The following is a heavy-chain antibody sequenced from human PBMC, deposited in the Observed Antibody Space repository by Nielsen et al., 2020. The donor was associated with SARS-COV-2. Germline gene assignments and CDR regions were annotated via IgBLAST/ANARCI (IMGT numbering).Heavy chain of an antibody. V-gene: IGHV3-30*04. D-gene: IGHD3-16*01. J-gene: IGHJ2*01. CDR2: ISYDGSNK. CDR1: GFTFSSYA. CDR3: ARDLGGYFDL. Sequence: LKISCAASGFTFSSYAMHWVRQAPGKGLEWVAVISYDGSNKYYADSVKGRFTISRDNSKNTLYLQMNSLRAEDTAVYYCARDLGGYFDLWGRGTLVTVSS.